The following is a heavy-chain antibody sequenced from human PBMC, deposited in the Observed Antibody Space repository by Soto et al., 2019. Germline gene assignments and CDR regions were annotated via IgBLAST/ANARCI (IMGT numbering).Heavy chain of an antibody. J-gene: IGHJ6*03. CDR1: GFTFSSYG. CDR3: AKDIAARPEWIGCMDV. CDR2: ISYDGSNK. D-gene: IGHD6-6*01. V-gene: IGHV3-30*18. Sequence: QVQLVESGEGVVQPGRSLRLSCAASGFTFSSYGMHWVRQAPGKGLAWVAVISYDGSNKYYADSVKGRFTISRDNSKNTLYLQMNSLRAEDTAVYYCAKDIAARPEWIGCMDVWAKGTTVTVSS.